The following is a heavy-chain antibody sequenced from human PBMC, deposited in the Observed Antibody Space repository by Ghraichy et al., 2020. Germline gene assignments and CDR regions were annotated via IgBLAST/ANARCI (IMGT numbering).Heavy chain of an antibody. J-gene: IGHJ3*02. D-gene: IGHD2/OR15-2a*01. CDR1: GFTFSSYW. CDR2: IKRDGSEK. Sequence: LSLTCAASGFTFSSYWMSWVRQAPGKGLEWVANIKRDGSEKYYVDSVKGRFTVSRDNAKNSLYLQMNSLRAEDTAVYYCARDHKSMGGVIWGQGTMVTVSS. CDR3: ARDHKSMGGVI. V-gene: IGHV3-7*01.